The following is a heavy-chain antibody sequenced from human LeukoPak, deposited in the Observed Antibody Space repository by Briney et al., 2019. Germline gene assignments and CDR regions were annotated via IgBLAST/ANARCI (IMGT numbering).Heavy chain of an antibody. CDR2: IDPGDSYT. D-gene: IGHD5-18*01. Sequence: GESLKISCKGSGYTFTSYWIGWVRQMPGKGLEWMGRIDPGDSYTNYSPSFQGHVTISADKSISTAYLQWSSLRASDTAMYYCAIPGYRYGPIWGQGTLVTVSS. V-gene: IGHV5-10-1*01. CDR3: AIPGYRYGPI. CDR1: GYTFTSYW. J-gene: IGHJ4*02.